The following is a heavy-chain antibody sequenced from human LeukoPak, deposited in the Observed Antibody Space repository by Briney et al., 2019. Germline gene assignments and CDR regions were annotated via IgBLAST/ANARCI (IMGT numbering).Heavy chain of an antibody. Sequence: SQTLSLTCTVSGGSISSGGYYWSWIRQHPEKGLEWIGYIYYSGSTYYNPSLKSRVTISVDTSKNQFSLKLSSVTAADTAVYYCARVRWSRAYCGGDCYSDLVLFDYWGQGTLVTVSS. V-gene: IGHV4-31*03. CDR2: IYYSGST. CDR3: ARVRWSRAYCGGDCYSDLVLFDY. D-gene: IGHD2-21*02. CDR1: GGSISSGGYY. J-gene: IGHJ4*02.